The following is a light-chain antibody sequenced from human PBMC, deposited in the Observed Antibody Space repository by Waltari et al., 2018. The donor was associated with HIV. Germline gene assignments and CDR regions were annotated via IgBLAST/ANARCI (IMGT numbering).Light chain of an antibody. J-gene: IGLJ2*01. Sequence: QSALTQPDSVSGSPGQSLTISCTGPNRNIGFFNLFSWYRQYPGKAPQLIIYGVTSRPSGISSRFSGSKSGNTASLTISGLQVDDEADYYCNSYASDDTVVFGGGTKLTVL. CDR2: GVT. V-gene: IGLV2-14*01. CDR3: NSYASDDTVV. CDR1: NRNIGFFNL.